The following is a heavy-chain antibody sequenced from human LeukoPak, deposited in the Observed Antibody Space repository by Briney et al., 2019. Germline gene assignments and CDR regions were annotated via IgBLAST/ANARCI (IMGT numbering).Heavy chain of an antibody. CDR1: GYTFTAYY. V-gene: IGHV1-2*02. CDR3: AKFYDSGGYEYFQH. CDR2: INPNSGGT. J-gene: IGHJ1*01. Sequence: ASVKVSCKASGYTFTAYYMHWVRRAPGQGLEWMGWINPNSGGTNYAQKFQGRVTMTRDTSISTAYMELSRLRSDDTAVYYCAKFYDSGGYEYFQHCGQGTLVTVSS. D-gene: IGHD3-22*01.